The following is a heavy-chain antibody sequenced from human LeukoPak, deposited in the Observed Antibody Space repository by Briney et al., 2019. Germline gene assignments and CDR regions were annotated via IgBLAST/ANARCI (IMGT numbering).Heavy chain of an antibody. Sequence: GGSLRLSCAASGFAFSTYEMNWVRQAPGKGLEWVSYISKTANTIYYADSVKGRFAISRDNAKSSLYLQMNSLRAEDTAVYYCARDGPVDTYGSFPTPFDYWGQGTLVTVSS. CDR3: ARDGPVDTYGSFPTPFDY. V-gene: IGHV3-48*03. CDR1: GFAFSTYE. D-gene: IGHD3-10*01. J-gene: IGHJ4*02. CDR2: ISKTANTI.